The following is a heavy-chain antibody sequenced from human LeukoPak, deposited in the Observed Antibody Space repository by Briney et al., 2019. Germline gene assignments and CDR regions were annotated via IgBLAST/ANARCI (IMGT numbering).Heavy chain of an antibody. J-gene: IGHJ4*02. CDR2: ISAGGAGT. Sequence: RGSLRLSCAPPVYTLRKNAVYWGRDTARGGVGWVSSISAGGAGTFYVDSVKGRFTISRDDSRNTLYLQMNSLTAEDTAVYYCAKDGRTSVPYWGQGTLVTVSS. CDR1: VYTLRKNA. CDR3: AKDGRTSVPY. D-gene: IGHD4-17*01. V-gene: IGHV3-23*01.